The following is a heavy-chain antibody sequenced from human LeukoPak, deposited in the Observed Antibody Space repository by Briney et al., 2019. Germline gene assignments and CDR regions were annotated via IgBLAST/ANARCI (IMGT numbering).Heavy chain of an antibody. J-gene: IGHJ3*02. CDR3: ARGPDYYDSSGYHIDDAFDI. CDR2: INHSGST. V-gene: IGHV4-34*01. Sequence: PSETLSLTCAVYGGSFSGYYWSWIRQPPGKGLEWIGEINHSGSTNYNPSLKSRVTISVDTSKNQFSLKLSSVTAADTAVYYCARGPDYYDSSGYHIDDAFDIWGQGTMVTVSS. CDR1: GGSFSGYY. D-gene: IGHD3-22*01.